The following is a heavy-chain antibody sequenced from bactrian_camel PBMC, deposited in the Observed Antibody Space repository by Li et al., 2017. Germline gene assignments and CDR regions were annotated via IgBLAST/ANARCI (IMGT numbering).Heavy chain of an antibody. CDR2: LWIGGATT. V-gene: IGHV3S1*01. CDR1: RYTYKRNC. J-gene: IGHJ4*01. CDR3: AEGRGSRGEHCYSLNY. Sequence: QVQLVESGGGSVQAGGSLTLSCAAGRYTYKRNCMGWFRQRPGKDREGLAVLWIGGATTTYADSVKGRFTISQDSARNTVYLQMNNLQPEDTATYYCAEGRGSRGEHCYSLNYWGQGTQVTVST. D-gene: IGHD6*01.